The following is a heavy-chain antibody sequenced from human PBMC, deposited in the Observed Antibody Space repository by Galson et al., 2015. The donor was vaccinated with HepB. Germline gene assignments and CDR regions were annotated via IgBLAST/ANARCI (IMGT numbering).Heavy chain of an antibody. CDR3: ARDFTLAAAAAPCGY. V-gene: IGHV3-7*01. CDR2: IKQDGSEK. CDR1: GFTFSSYW. Sequence: SLRLSCAASGFTFSSYWMSWVRQAPGKGLEWVANIKQDGSEKYYADSVKGRFTISRDNSKNTLYLQMNSLRAEDTAVYYCARDFTLAAAAAPCGYWGQGTLVTVSS. D-gene: IGHD6-13*01. J-gene: IGHJ4*02.